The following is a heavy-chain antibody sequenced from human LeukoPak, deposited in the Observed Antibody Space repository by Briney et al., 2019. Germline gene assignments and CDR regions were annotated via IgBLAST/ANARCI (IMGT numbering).Heavy chain of an antibody. V-gene: IGHV3-15*01. CDR1: GFTFSNAW. CDR3: TTRGLVGTTNFDY. CDR2: IKSKTDGGTT. Sequence: GGSLRPSCAASGFTFSNAWMSWVRQAPGKGLEWVGRIKSKTDGGTTDYAAPVKGRFIISRDDSKNTLYLQMNSLKTEDTAVHYCTTRGLVGTTNFDYWGQGTLVTVSS. D-gene: IGHD1-26*01. J-gene: IGHJ4*02.